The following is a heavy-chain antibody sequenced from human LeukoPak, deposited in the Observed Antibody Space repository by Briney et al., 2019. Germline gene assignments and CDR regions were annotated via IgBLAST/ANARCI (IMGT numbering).Heavy chain of an antibody. Sequence: PGGSLTLSCAASGFTFSSYWMHWVRQAPGKGLVWVSRINNDGSSTSYADSVKGRFTISRDDAKNTLYLQMNSLRAEDTAVYYCARVWSYYYFDYWGQGALVTLFS. V-gene: IGHV3-74*01. CDR2: INNDGSST. CDR1: GFTFSSYW. D-gene: IGHD2-8*02. CDR3: ARVWSYYYFDY. J-gene: IGHJ4*02.